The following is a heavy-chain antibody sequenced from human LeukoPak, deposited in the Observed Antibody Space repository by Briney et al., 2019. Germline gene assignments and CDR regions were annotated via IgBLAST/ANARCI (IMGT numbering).Heavy chain of an antibody. Sequence: ASVKVSCKVSGYTLTELSMHWVRQAPGKGLEWMGGFDPEDGETIYAQKFQGRVTMTEDTSTDTAYMELSSLRSEDTGVYYCATEPTYDSSPGDAFDIWGQGTMVTVSS. CDR2: FDPEDGET. CDR3: ATEPTYDSSPGDAFDI. D-gene: IGHD3-22*01. CDR1: GYTLTELS. V-gene: IGHV1-24*01. J-gene: IGHJ3*02.